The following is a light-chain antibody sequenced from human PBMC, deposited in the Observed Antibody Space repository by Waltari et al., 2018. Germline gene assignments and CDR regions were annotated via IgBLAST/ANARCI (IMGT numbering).Light chain of an antibody. Sequence: SSELTQDPAVSVALGQTVRFTCQGDSLRIYYASWYQPKPGQAPIRVIYGKSNRPSGTPGSFSGSHSGNTATLTISGTQSMDEADYYCQTWDSSTVIFGGGTTLTV. CDR1: SLRIYY. J-gene: IGLJ2*01. CDR3: QTWDSSTVI. CDR2: GKS. V-gene: IGLV3-19*02.